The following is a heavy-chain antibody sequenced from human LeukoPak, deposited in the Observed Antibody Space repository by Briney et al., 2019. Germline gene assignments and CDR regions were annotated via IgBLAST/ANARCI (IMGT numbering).Heavy chain of an antibody. CDR1: GFTFSDYY. CDR3: AKDRQDSGSYSLFLDY. J-gene: IGHJ4*02. V-gene: IGHV3-30*02. D-gene: IGHD1-26*01. CDR2: IRYDGSNK. Sequence: PGGSLRLSCAASGFTFSDYYMSWIRQAPGKGLEWVAFIRYDGSNKYYADSVKGRFTISRDNSKNTLYLQMNSLRAEDTAVYYCAKDRQDSGSYSLFLDYWGQGTLVTVSS.